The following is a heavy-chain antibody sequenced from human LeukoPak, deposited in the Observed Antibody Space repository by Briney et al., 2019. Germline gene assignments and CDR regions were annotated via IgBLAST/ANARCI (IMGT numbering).Heavy chain of an antibody. CDR1: GFTFTTYW. Sequence: GGSLRLSCAASGFTFTTYWMSWVRQPPGKGLEWVANIKQDGTEKYYVDSVKGRFTISRDNAKNSLSLQMNSLRAEDTAVYYCARVLHKRNYDSSGYYGYWGQGTLVTVSS. V-gene: IGHV3-7*04. D-gene: IGHD3-22*01. J-gene: IGHJ4*02. CDR3: ARVLHKRNYDSSGYYGY. CDR2: IKQDGTEK.